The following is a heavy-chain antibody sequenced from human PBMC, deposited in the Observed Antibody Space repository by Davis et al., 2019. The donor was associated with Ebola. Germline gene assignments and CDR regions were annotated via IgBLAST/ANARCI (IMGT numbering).Heavy chain of an antibody. Sequence: PGGSLRLSCAASGFTFSSNWMHWVRQAPGKGLVYVSRISSDGGITSYADSVKGRFTISRDNSKNTLYLQMNSLRPDDTALYYCAKQDDSGWYGIDDYWGQGTLVTVSS. CDR3: AKQDDSGWYGIDDY. CDR1: GFTFSSNW. CDR2: ISSDGGIT. D-gene: IGHD6-19*01. V-gene: IGHV3-74*01. J-gene: IGHJ4*02.